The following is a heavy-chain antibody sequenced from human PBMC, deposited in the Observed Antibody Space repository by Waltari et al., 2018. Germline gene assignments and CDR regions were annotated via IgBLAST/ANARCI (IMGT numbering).Heavy chain of an antibody. CDR1: GGSISSSSYY. V-gene: IGHV4-39*01. J-gene: IGHJ4*02. CDR3: ARHLGSSGYYYPGRYYFDY. Sequence: QLQLQESGPGLVKPSETLSLTCTVSGGSISSSSYYWGWNRQPPGKGLEWIGSIYYSGSTYYNPSLKSRVTISVDTSKNQFSLKLSSVTAADTAVYYCARHLGSSGYYYPGRYYFDYWGQGTLVTVSS. CDR2: IYYSGST. D-gene: IGHD3-22*01.